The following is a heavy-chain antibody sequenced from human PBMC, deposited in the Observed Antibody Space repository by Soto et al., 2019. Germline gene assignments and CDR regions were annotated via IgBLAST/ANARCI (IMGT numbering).Heavy chain of an antibody. CDR1: SDSITNYY. D-gene: IGHD2-15*01. V-gene: IGHV4-59*01. CDR2: IHDSGRS. Sequence: QVQLQESGPGLVKPSETLSLTCTVSSDSITNYYWSWIRQSPGKGLERIGYIHDSGRSNYNPSLKSRVNISVDTSKKQFSLKLNSVTAADTAVYYCARVGGTRGWYWGQGTLVTVSS. J-gene: IGHJ4*02. CDR3: ARVGGTRGWY.